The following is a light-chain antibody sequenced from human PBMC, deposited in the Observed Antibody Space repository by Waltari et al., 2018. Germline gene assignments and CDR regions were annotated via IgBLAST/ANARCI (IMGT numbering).Light chain of an antibody. J-gene: IGKJ4*01. CDR1: QRISKW. CDR2: KAS. V-gene: IGKV1-5*03. Sequence: DIQLTQSPSTLSASVGDRVIFSCRASQRISKWLAWYQQNPGKAPKLLIYKASTLESGVPSRFSGSGSWTEFTLTISSLQPEDFATYYCQQYNSYSLLSFGGGTKVEIK. CDR3: QQYNSYSLLS.